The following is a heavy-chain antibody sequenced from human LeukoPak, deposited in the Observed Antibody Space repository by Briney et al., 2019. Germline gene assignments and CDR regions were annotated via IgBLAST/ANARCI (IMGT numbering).Heavy chain of an antibody. J-gene: IGHJ3*02. Sequence: PGGSLRLPCAASGFTVSSSYMSWVRQAPGKGLEWVSVLYNGGSTYYEDSVKGRFTISRDNSKNTLYLQMNSLRAEDTAVYYSARSHRGSNSLSFDIWGQGTKVTVSS. D-gene: IGHD1-26*01. CDR1: GFTVSSSY. CDR3: ARSHRGSNSLSFDI. CDR2: LYNGGST. V-gene: IGHV3-53*01.